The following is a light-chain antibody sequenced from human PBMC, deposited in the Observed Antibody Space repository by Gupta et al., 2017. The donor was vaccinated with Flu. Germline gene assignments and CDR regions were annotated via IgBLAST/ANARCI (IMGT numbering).Light chain of an antibody. J-gene: IGLJ1*01. CDR3: SSYTSTSTFYV. CDR1: SSDVGRSDS. V-gene: IGLV2-14*03. Sequence: QSALTQPASVSGSPGQSITISCSGTSSDVGRSDSVSWYQQHTGKAPKLLIYDVTNRPSGVSSRFSGSKSGNTASLTISGLQAEDETDYYCSSYTSTSTFYVFGTGTKVTVL. CDR2: DVT.